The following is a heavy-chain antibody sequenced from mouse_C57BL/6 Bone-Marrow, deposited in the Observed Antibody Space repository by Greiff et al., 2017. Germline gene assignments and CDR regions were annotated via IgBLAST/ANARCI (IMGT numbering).Heavy chain of an antibody. V-gene: IGHV5-6*01. CDR3: ARQYSDYEDSCAMDY. CDR1: GFTFSSYG. D-gene: IGHD2-13*01. Sequence: EVQLVESGGDLVKPGGSLKLSCAASGFTFSSYGMSWVRQTPDKRLEWVATISSGGSYTYYPDSVKGRFTISRDNADNTLYLQMSSLTSEDTAVYYSARQYSDYEDSCAMDYGGQGTTVTVSS. J-gene: IGHJ4*01. CDR2: ISSGGSYT.